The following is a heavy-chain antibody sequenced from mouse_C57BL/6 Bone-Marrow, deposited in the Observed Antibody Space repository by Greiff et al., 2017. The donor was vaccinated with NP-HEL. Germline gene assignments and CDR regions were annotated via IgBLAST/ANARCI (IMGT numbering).Heavy chain of an antibody. J-gene: IGHJ4*01. CDR3: AIGDVDGYYPFYYAMDY. CDR1: GYTFTSYW. Sequence: QVQLQQPGAELVKPGASVKVSCKASGYTFTSYWMHWVKQRPGQGLEWIGRIHPSDSDTNYNQKFKGKATLTVDKSSSTAYMQLSRLTSEDSAVYYCAIGDVDGYYPFYYAMDYWGQGTSVTVSS. D-gene: IGHD2-3*01. V-gene: IGHV1-74*01. CDR2: IHPSDSDT.